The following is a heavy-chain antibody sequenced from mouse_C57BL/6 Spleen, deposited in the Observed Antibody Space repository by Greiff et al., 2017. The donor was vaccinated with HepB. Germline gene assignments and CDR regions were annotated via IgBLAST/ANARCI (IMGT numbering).Heavy chain of an antibody. CDR1: GFNIKDDY. V-gene: IGHV14-4*01. CDR3: TSYGYDYYAMDY. Sequence: EVKLQESGAELVRPGASVKLSCTASGFNIKDDYMHWVKQRPEQGLEWIGWIDPENGDTEYASKFQGKATITADTSSNTAYLQLSSLTSEDAAVYYCTSYGYDYYAMDYWGQGTSVTVSS. D-gene: IGHD2-2*01. CDR2: IDPENGDT. J-gene: IGHJ4*01.